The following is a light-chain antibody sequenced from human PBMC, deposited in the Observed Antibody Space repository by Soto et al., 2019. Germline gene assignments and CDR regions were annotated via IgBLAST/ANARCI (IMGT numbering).Light chain of an antibody. Sequence: DIQMTHSPSTLSASVGDRVTITCWASQSIGSWLAWHQQKPGKAPKLLIYDGTYLESGVPSRFSGSGSGKEFTLIISSLRPDDSATYYCQQYESHSETFGHGFKVEIX. CDR2: DGT. CDR1: QSIGSW. J-gene: IGKJ1*01. V-gene: IGKV1-5*01. CDR3: QQYESHSET.